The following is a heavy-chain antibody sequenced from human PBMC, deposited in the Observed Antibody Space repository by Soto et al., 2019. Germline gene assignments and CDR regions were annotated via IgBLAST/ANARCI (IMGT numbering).Heavy chain of an antibody. D-gene: IGHD6-19*01. CDR1: GFTFSSYA. CDR3: AKAPYSSGVYNNWFVL. CDR2: ISGSGGST. V-gene: IGHV3-23*01. Sequence: PGGSMRLSCAASGFTFSSYAMSWVRQAPGKGLEWVSAISGSGGSTYYADSVKGRFTISRDNSKNTLYLQMNSLRAEDTAVYYYAKAPYSSGVYNNWFVLPGKRTLVTVSS. J-gene: IGHJ5*02.